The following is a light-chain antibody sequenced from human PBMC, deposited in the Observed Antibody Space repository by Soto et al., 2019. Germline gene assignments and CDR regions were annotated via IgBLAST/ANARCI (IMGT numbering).Light chain of an antibody. CDR3: SSYTSSSTLV. J-gene: IGLJ1*01. Sequence: QSLLTQPASVSGSPGQSITISCTGTSGDVGGYNYVSWDQQHPGKAPKLMIYEVSNRPSGVSNRFSGSKSGNTASLTISGLQAEDEDDYYCSSYTSSSTLVFGTGTKVTVL. CDR2: EVS. CDR1: SGDVGGYNY. V-gene: IGLV2-14*01.